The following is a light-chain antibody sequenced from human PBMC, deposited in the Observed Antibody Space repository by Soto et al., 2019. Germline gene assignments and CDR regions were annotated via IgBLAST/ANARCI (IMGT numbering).Light chain of an antibody. CDR3: ISYTSSATLV. CDR2: EVT. Sequence: QSALTQPASVSGSPGQSITISCTGTSSDVGGYNHVSWYQQHPGKAPKLMIYEVTYRPSGVSARFSGSKSGNTASLTISGLQAEDEADYYCISYTSSATLVFGTGTKLTVL. CDR1: SSDVGGYNH. V-gene: IGLV2-14*01. J-gene: IGLJ1*01.